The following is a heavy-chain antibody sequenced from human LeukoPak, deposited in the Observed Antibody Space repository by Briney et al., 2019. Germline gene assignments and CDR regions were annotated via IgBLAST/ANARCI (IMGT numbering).Heavy chain of an antibody. V-gene: IGHV4-31*03. CDR2: IYYSGST. CDR3: ARAGGSGTRLDY. D-gene: IGHD3-10*01. Sequence: SETLSLTCTVSGGSISSGGYYWSWIRQHPGKGLEWIGYIYYSGSTYYNPSLKSRVTISADTSKNQFSLKLSSVTAADTAVYNCARAGGSGTRLDYWGQGTLVTVSS. CDR1: GGSISSGGYY. J-gene: IGHJ4*02.